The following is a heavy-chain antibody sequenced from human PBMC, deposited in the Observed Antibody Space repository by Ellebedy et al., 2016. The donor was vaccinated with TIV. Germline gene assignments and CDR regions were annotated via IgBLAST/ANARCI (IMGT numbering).Heavy chain of an antibody. J-gene: IGHJ4*02. D-gene: IGHD6-19*01. Sequence: GESLKISCAASGFTFSNYWMSWVRQALGKGLEWVSTISDSGDSTYYADSVKGRFTISRDNSKNMLYLQMNSLRAEDTALYYCVKERDGGWDYWGQGTLVTVSS. V-gene: IGHV3-23*01. CDR3: VKERDGGWDY. CDR2: ISDSGDST. CDR1: GFTFSNYW.